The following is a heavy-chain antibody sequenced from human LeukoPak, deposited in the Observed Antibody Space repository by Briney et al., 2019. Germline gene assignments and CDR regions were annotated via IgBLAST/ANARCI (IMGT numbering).Heavy chain of an antibody. J-gene: IGHJ4*02. CDR1: GFTFTDHY. CDR3: ARDLYDFWSY. Sequence: GSLRLSCTTSGFTFTDHYMDWVRQAPGKGLEWVSSISSSSSYIYYADSVKGRFTISRDNAKNSLYLQMNSLRAEDTAVYYCARDLYDFWSYWGQGTLVTVSS. CDR2: ISSSSSYI. V-gene: IGHV3-21*01. D-gene: IGHD3-3*01.